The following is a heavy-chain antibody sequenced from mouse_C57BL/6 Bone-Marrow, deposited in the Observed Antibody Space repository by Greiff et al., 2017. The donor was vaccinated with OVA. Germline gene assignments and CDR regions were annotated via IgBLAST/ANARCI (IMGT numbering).Heavy chain of an antibody. V-gene: IGHV5-6*01. CDR3: ARQSVYYGSRDWDFEG. Sequence: EVQLVESGGDLVKPGGSLKLSCAASGFTFSSYGMSWVRQTPDKRLEWVATISSGGSYTYYPDSVKGRFTISRDNAKNTLYLQMSSLKSEDTAMYYCARQSVYYGSRDWDFEGRGTGTTVTVSS. J-gene: IGHJ1*03. D-gene: IGHD1-1*01. CDR1: GFTFSSYG. CDR2: ISSGGSYT.